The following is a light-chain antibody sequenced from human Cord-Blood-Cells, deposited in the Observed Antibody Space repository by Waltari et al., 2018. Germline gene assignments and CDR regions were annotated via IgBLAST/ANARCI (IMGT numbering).Light chain of an antibody. Sequence: QSALTQPASVSGSPGQSITITCTGTSSDVGSYNLVSWYQQPPGKAPKLMIYEGSKRASGVSNRFSGSKSGNTASLTISGLQAEDEADYYCFSYAGSSTLVFGGGTKLTVL. CDR3: FSYAGSSTLV. CDR1: SSDVGSYNL. V-gene: IGLV2-23*01. CDR2: EGS. J-gene: IGLJ3*02.